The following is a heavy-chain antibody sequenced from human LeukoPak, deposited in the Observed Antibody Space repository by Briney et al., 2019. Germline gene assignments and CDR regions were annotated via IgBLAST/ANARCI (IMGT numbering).Heavy chain of an antibody. Sequence: SGGSLRLSCAASGFTFSSYAMHWVRQAPGKGLEWVAVISYDGSNKYYADSVKGRFTISRDNSKNTLYLQMNSLRAEDTAVYYCARRSSENYFDYWGQGTLVTVSS. V-gene: IGHV3-30-3*01. CDR3: ARRSSENYFDY. CDR2: ISYDGSNK. CDR1: GFTFSSYA. J-gene: IGHJ4*02. D-gene: IGHD3-3*01.